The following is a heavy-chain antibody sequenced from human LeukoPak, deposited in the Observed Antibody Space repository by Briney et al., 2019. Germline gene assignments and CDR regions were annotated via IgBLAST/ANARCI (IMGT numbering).Heavy chain of an antibody. D-gene: IGHD6-19*01. CDR2: ISYDGSNI. CDR3: ARDIVPAVAGIDY. Sequence: GGSLRLSCAASVFTSSSYGMHWVRQAPGKGLEWVAVISYDGSNIYYVDSVKGRFTISRDNSKNTLYLQMNSLRAEDTAVYYCARDIVPAVAGIDYWGQGTLVTVSS. J-gene: IGHJ4*02. V-gene: IGHV3-30*03. CDR1: VFTSSSYG.